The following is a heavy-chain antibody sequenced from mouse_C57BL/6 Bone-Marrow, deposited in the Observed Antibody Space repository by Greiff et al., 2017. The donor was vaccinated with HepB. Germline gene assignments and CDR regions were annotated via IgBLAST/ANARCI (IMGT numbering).Heavy chain of an antibody. D-gene: IGHD1-1*01. CDR1: GYTFTNYW. V-gene: IGHV1-63*01. CDR2: IYPGGGYT. Sequence: QVQLQQSGAELVRPGTSVKTSCKASGYTFTNYWIGWAKQRPGHGLEWIGDIYPGGGYTNYNEKFKGKATLTADKSSSTAYMQFSSLTSEDSAIYYCARDYGSSYGYWYFDVWGTGTTVTVSS. CDR3: ARDYGSSYGYWYFDV. J-gene: IGHJ1*03.